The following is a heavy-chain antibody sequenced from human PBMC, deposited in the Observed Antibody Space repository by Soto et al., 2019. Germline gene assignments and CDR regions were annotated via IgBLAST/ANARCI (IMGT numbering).Heavy chain of an antibody. CDR1: GGSLSGYD. Sequence: QVQLQQWGAGLLKPSETLSLTCAVYGGSLSGYDWSWIRQPPGKGLEWIGEINHSGSTNYNPSLGSRVTISVCTSNNQFSLKLTSVTAADTGVYYCARGPAPYWCQGTQVTVSS. V-gene: IGHV4-34*01. J-gene: IGHJ4*02. CDR2: INHSGST. CDR3: ARGPAPY.